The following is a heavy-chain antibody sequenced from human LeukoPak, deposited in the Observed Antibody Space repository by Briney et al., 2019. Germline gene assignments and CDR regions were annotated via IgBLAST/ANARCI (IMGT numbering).Heavy chain of an antibody. D-gene: IGHD1-26*01. J-gene: IGHJ3*02. CDR3: ARDVGASAPDAFDI. Sequence: PGGSLRLSCAASGFTFSTYNMNWVRHAPGKGLEWVSSISTNSNYIHYADSVKGGFTISRDNAKNSLYLQMNSRRVEDTDVYYCARDVGASAPDAFDIWGQGTMVTVSS. CDR1: GFTFSTYN. V-gene: IGHV3-21*01. CDR2: ISTNSNYI.